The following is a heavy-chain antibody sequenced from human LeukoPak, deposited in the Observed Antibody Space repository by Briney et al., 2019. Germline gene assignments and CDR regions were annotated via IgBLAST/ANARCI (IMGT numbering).Heavy chain of an antibody. CDR2: ISSSSSYI. D-gene: IGHD3-16*01. Sequence: KTGGSLRLSXAASGFTFSSYSMNWVRQAPGKGLEWVSSISSSSSYIDYADSVKGRFTISRDNAKNSLYLQMNSLRAEDTAVYYCARARPGYLWGEGAFDIWGQGTMVTVSS. CDR1: GFTFSSYS. CDR3: ARARPGYLWGEGAFDI. V-gene: IGHV3-21*01. J-gene: IGHJ3*02.